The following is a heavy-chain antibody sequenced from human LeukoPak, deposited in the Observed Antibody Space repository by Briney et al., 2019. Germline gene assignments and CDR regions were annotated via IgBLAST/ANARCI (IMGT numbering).Heavy chain of an antibody. CDR3: ARVEEWFGEKGEYYFDY. CDR1: GFTFSSYS. V-gene: IGHV3-48*01. Sequence: GGSLRLSCAASGFTFSSYSMNWVRQAPGKGLEWVSYVSSSSSTIYYADSVKGRFTISRDNAKNSLYLQMNSLRAEDTAVYYCARVEEWFGEKGEYYFDYWGQGTLVTVSS. CDR2: VSSSSSTI. D-gene: IGHD3-10*01. J-gene: IGHJ4*02.